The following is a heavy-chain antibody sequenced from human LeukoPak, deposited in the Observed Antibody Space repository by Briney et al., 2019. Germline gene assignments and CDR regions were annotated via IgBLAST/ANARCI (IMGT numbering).Heavy chain of an antibody. J-gene: IGHJ4*02. V-gene: IGHV3-23*01. CDR3: ASQTSGYSGYSSHY. Sequence: GGSLRLSCAASGFTFSSYAMSWVRQAPGKGLDWVSATSASGGSTSYADSVKGRFTISRDNSKNTLYLQMNSLRAVDTAVYYCASQTSGYSGYSSHYWGQGTLVTVSS. CDR1: GFTFSSYA. D-gene: IGHD5-12*01. CDR2: TSASGGST.